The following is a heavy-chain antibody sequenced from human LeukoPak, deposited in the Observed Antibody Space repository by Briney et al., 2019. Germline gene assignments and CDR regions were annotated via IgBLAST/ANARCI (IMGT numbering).Heavy chain of an antibody. CDR3: ARIMGFSGYYSKYYFDY. J-gene: IGHJ4*02. Sequence: PSETLSLTCAVSGYSISSGYYCGWIRQPPGKGLEWIGIIYHSGSTYYNPSLKSRVTISVDTSKNQFSLKLSSVTAADTAVYYCARIMGFSGYYSKYYFDYWGQGTLVTVSS. CDR2: IYHSGST. V-gene: IGHV4-38-2*01. D-gene: IGHD3-22*01. CDR1: GYSISSGYY.